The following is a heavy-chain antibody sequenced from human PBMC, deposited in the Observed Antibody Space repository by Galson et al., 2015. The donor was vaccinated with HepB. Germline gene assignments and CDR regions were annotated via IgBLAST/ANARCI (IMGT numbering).Heavy chain of an antibody. CDR2: IKQDGSEE. J-gene: IGHJ4*02. CDR1: GLSFSGYW. V-gene: IGHV3-7*01. Sequence: SLRLSCAASGLSFSGYWMNWVRQAPGKGLEWVANIKQDGSEENYVDSVKGRFTVSRDNAKNSLYLQMNSLRAEDTAVYYCARGRSRFDYWGQGTLVTVSS. CDR3: ARGRSRFDY.